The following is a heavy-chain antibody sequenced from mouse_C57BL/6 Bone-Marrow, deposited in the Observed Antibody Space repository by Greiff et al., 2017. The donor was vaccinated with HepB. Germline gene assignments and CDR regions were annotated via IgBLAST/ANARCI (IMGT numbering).Heavy chain of an antibody. CDR1: GYTFTSYG. J-gene: IGHJ2*01. D-gene: IGHD1-1*01. CDR3: VPPYYYYGSSSDY. V-gene: IGHV1-81*01. Sequence: VQLQQSGAELARPGASVKLSCKASGYTFTSYGISWVKQRTGQGLEWIGEIYTRSGNTYYNEKFKGKATLTADKSSSTAYMERRRLTSEDSAVYFSVPPYYYYGSSSDYWGQGTTLTVSS. CDR2: IYTRSGNT.